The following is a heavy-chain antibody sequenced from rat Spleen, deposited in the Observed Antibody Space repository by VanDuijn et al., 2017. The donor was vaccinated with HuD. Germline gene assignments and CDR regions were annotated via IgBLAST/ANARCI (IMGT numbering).Heavy chain of an antibody. Sequence: EVQLVESGGGLVQPGRSLKLSCAASGFTFSDFFMAWVRQAPKKGPEWVASIKYEDFTPYYGDSVMGRFTISRDDGESTLYLQMNSLRSEDTATYYCVRLYNNHGYWYFDFWGPGTMVTVSS. J-gene: IGHJ1*01. CDR1: GFTFSDFF. V-gene: IGHV5-22*01. CDR2: IKYEDFTP. D-gene: IGHD1-5*01. CDR3: VRLYNNHGYWYFDF.